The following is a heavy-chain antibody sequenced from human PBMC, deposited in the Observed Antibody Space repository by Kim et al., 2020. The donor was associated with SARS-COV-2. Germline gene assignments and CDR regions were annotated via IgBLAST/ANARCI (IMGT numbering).Heavy chain of an antibody. CDR3: AKDRRITIFGTATWSYGMDV. D-gene: IGHD3-3*01. Sequence: GGSLRLSCAASGFTFSSYAMSWVRQAPGKGLEWVSVIYSGGSSTYYADSVKGRFTISRDNSKNTLYLQMNSLRAEDTAVYYCAKDRRITIFGTATWSYGMDVWGQGTTVTVSS. J-gene: IGHJ6*02. CDR2: IYSGGSST. CDR1: GFTFSSYA. V-gene: IGHV3-23*03.